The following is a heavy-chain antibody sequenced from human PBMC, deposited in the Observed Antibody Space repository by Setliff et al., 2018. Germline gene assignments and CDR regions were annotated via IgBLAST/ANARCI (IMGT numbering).Heavy chain of an antibody. CDR2: IYHSGST. J-gene: IGHJ6*03. V-gene: IGHV4-38-2*01. CDR1: GYSISSGYC. D-gene: IGHD6-13*01. Sequence: PSETLSLTCAVSGYSISSGYCWGWIRQPPGKGLEWIGSIYHSGSTYHNPSLKSRVTISVDTSKNQFSLKLSSVTAADTAVYYCARVTPSSSSWGYYYYYMDVWGKGTTVTVSS. CDR3: ARVTPSSSSWGYYYYYMDV.